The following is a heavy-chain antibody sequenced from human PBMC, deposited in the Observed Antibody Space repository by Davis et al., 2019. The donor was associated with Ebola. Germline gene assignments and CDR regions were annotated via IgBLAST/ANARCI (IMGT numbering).Heavy chain of an antibody. V-gene: IGHV1-46*01. Sequence: ASVKVSCKASGYTFTGHYMHWVRQAPGQGLEWMGLINPSIGNTSLAQKFQGRVTLTRDTSTSTVHMDLSSLKSEDTAIYYCASGEFVDFWGQGTLVTVSS. CDR1: GYTFTGHY. D-gene: IGHD3-10*01. J-gene: IGHJ4*02. CDR3: ASGEFVDF. CDR2: INPSIGNT.